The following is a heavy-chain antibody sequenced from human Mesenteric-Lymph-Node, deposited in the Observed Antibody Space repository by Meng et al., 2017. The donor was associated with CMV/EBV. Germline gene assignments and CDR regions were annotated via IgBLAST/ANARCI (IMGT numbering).Heavy chain of an antibody. CDR1: GGSFSGYY. CDR3: ARHQRWLKSEGGFNY. Sequence: VQLRRGGAGLCKPSETLSLTCAVYGGSFSGYYWSWIRQPPGKGLEWIGEINHSGSTNYNPSLKSRVTISVDTSKNQFSLKLSSVTAADTAVYYCARHQRWLKSEGGFNYWGQGTLVTVSS. J-gene: IGHJ4*02. D-gene: IGHD4-23*01. V-gene: IGHV4-34*01. CDR2: INHSGST.